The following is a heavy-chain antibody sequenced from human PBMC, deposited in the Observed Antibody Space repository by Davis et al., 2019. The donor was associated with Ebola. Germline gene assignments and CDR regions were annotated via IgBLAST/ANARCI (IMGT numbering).Heavy chain of an antibody. J-gene: IGHJ4*02. Sequence: GESLIISCTGSGYSFTCYRIGWVRQTPGKGLEWMGIIYPGDSDTRYSPSFQGQVTISADKSISTAYLQWSSLKASDTAMYYCARLAGGVGALLRYWGQGTLVTVSS. V-gene: IGHV5-51*01. CDR3: ARLAGGVGALLRY. CDR2: IYPGDSDT. D-gene: IGHD1-26*01. CDR1: GYSFTCYR.